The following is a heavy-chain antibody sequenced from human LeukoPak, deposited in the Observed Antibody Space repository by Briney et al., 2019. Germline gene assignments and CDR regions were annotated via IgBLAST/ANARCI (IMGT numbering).Heavy chain of an antibody. J-gene: IGHJ4*02. D-gene: IGHD1-26*01. CDR1: GLTFSTNS. CDR2: IYSGGST. CDR3: AKAPYSGSYYGGGGDYFDY. V-gene: IGHV3-66*02. Sequence: GGSLRLSCAAAGLTFSTNSMNWVRQAPGKGLEWVSVIYSGGSTYYADSVKGRFTISRDNSKNTLYLQMNSLRAEDTAVYYCAKAPYSGSYYGGGGDYFDYWGQGTLVTVSS.